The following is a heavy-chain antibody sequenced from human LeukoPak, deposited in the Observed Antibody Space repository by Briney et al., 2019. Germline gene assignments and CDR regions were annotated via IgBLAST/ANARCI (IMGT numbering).Heavy chain of an antibody. V-gene: IGHV4-31*03. CDR2: IYYSGST. CDR1: GGSISSGGYY. CDR3: ATACRDSSGYYPI. D-gene: IGHD3-22*01. Sequence: SETLSLTCTVSGGSISSGGYYWSWIRQHPGKGLEWIGYIYYSGSTYYNPSLKSRVTISVDTSKNQFSLKLSSVTAADTAVYYCATACRDSSGYYPIWGQGTLVTVSS. J-gene: IGHJ4*02.